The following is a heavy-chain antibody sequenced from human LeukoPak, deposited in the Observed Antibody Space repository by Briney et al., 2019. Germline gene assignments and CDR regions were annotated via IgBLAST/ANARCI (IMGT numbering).Heavy chain of an antibody. CDR3: ARLIVVVPAATWFDP. CDR2: IYYSGST. D-gene: IGHD2-2*01. CDR1: GGSISSYY. J-gene: IGHJ5*02. Sequence: SETLSLTCTVSGGSISSYYCSWIRQPPGKGLEWIGYIYYSGSTNYNPSLKSRVTISVDTSKNQFSLKLSSVTAADTAVYYCARLIVVVPAATWFDPWGQGTLVTVSS. V-gene: IGHV4-59*01.